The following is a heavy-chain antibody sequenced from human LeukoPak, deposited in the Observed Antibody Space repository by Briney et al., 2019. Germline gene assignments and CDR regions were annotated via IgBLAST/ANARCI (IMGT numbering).Heavy chain of an antibody. V-gene: IGHV3-53*01. CDR3: ARSGTGYGDYDGFDY. J-gene: IGHJ4*02. D-gene: IGHD4-17*01. CDR1: GFTVSSNY. Sequence: PGGSLRLSCAASGFTVSSNYMSWVRQAPGKGLEWVSVMYRGGTTYYADSVKGRFTISRDNSQNTLYLQMNSLRAEDTAVYYCARSGTGYGDYDGFDYWAREPWSPSPQ. CDR2: MYRGGTT.